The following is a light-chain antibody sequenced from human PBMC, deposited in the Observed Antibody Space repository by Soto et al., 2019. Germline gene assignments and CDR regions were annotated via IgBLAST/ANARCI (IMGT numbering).Light chain of an antibody. J-gene: IGKJ3*01. CDR2: DAS. Sequence: DIQMTQSPSTLSASVGDRVTITCRASQSISSWLAWYQQKPGKAPKLLIYDASSLESGVPSRFSGSGSGTEFTLTISSLQPDDFATYYCQQLNSNPVTFGPGTKVDIK. V-gene: IGKV1-5*01. CDR3: QQLNSNPVT. CDR1: QSISSW.